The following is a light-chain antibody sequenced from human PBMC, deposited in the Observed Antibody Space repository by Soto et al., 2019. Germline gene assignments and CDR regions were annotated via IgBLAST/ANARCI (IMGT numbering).Light chain of an antibody. Sequence: QSVLTQPPSASGTPGQRVTISCSGSSSNIGSNTVNWYRQLPGTAPKLLIYSNNQRPSGVPDRFSGSKSGTSASLAISGLQSEDEADYYRAAWDDSLNGYVFGTGTKVTVL. CDR2: SNN. V-gene: IGLV1-44*01. CDR1: SSNIGSNT. J-gene: IGLJ1*01. CDR3: AAWDDSLNGYV.